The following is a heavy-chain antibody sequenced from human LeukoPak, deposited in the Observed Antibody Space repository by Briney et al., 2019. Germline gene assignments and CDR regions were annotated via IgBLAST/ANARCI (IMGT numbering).Heavy chain of an antibody. V-gene: IGHV1-18*01. CDR3: ARARLLVRGVIIVGTPYYYMDV. J-gene: IGHJ6*03. Sequence: GASVKVSCKASGYTFTSYGISWVRQAPGQGLEWMGWISAYNGNTNYAQKLQGRVTMTTDTSTSTAYMELRSLRSDDTAVYYCARARLLVRGVIIVGTPYYYMDVWGKGTTVTISS. D-gene: IGHD3-10*01. CDR2: ISAYNGNT. CDR1: GYTFTSYG.